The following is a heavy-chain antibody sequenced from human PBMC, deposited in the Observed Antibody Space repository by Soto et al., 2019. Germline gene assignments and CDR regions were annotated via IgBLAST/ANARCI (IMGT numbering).Heavy chain of an antibody. D-gene: IGHD5-12*01. CDR2: ISASHGST. CDR3: AKGSLGSGYDLDY. CDR1: GSTFSNYA. V-gene: IGHV3-23*01. J-gene: IGHJ4*02. Sequence: PGGSLRLSCAASGSTFSNYAMNWVRQAPEKGLEWVSSISASHGSTYYADSVHGRFTISRDNSKNTLYLQMNTLRVEDTAIYYCAKGSLGSGYDLDYCGQGTLVTVSS.